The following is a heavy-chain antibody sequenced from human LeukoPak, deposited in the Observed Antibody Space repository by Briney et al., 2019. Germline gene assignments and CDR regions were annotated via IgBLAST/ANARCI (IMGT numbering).Heavy chain of an antibody. CDR3: ARTYSSSWAYNWFDP. J-gene: IGHJ5*02. CDR2: IYYSGST. V-gene: IGHV4-59*12. D-gene: IGHD6-13*01. Sequence: SETLSLTCTVSGGSISSYYWSWIRQPPGKGLEWIGYIYYSGSTNYNPSLKSRVTISVDTSKNQFSLKLSSVTAADTAVYYCARTYSSSWAYNWFDPWGQGTLVTVSS. CDR1: GGSISSYY.